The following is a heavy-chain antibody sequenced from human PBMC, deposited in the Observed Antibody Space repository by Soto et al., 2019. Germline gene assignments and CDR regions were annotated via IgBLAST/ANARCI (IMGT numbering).Heavy chain of an antibody. Sequence: SETLSLTCAVYGGSFSGYYWSWIRQPPGKGLEWIGEINQSGSTNYNPSLKSRVTISVDTSKNQFYLKLGSVTAADTAVYYCARGRQGIAARPGGHNWFDPWGQGTLVTVSS. CDR3: ARGRQGIAARPGGHNWFDP. CDR1: GGSFSGYY. V-gene: IGHV4-34*01. D-gene: IGHD6-6*01. J-gene: IGHJ5*02. CDR2: INQSGST.